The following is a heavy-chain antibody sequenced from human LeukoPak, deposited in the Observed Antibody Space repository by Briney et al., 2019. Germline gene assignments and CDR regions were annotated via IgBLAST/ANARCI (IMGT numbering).Heavy chain of an antibody. D-gene: IGHD2-2*01. CDR3: AKDLREYCSSTTCYAFDY. CDR1: GFTFSSYA. CDR2: ISGSGGST. V-gene: IGHV3-23*01. J-gene: IGHJ4*02. Sequence: PGGSPRLSCAASGFTFSSYAMSWVRQAPGKGLQWVSVISGSGGSTYYAGSVKGRFTISRDNSKNTLYLQMDSLRAEDTAVYYCAKDLREYCSSTTCYAFDYWGQGTLVTVSS.